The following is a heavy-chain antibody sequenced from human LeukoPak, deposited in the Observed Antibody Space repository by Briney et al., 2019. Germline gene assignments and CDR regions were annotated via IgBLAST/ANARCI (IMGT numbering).Heavy chain of an antibody. CDR1: GFTFSSYA. Sequence: PGRSLRLSCAASGFTFSSYAMHWVRQAPGKGLEWVAVMSHDGSNKYYGDSVKGRFTISRDNSKNTLYLQMNSLRAEDTAVCYCAKLDSSGWPRPFDYWGQGTLVTVSS. J-gene: IGHJ4*02. CDR3: AKLDSSGWPRPFDY. V-gene: IGHV3-30*18. D-gene: IGHD6-19*01. CDR2: MSHDGSNK.